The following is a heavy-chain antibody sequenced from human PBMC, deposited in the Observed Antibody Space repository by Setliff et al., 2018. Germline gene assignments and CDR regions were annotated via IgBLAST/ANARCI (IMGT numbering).Heavy chain of an antibody. CDR3: ARRGLGSYYDGSDFLSFDY. CDR1: GFSIYSGYY. V-gene: IGHV4-38-2*01. Sequence: LSLTCGVSGFSIYSGYYWGWIRQPPGKGLEWIGSIYHSGSTRFNPSLKSRVTISVDTSKNQFSLKLNSVTAADTAVYYCARRGLGSYYDGSDFLSFDYWGQGNLVTVSS. CDR2: IYHSGST. D-gene: IGHD3-22*01. J-gene: IGHJ4*02.